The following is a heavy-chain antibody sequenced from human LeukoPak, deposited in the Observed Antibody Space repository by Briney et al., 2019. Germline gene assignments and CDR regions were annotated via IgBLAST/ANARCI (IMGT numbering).Heavy chain of an antibody. V-gene: IGHV3-23*01. CDR3: TTDYYYDSRGFFDY. D-gene: IGHD3-22*01. Sequence: GGSLRLSCAAFGFTFSSYAMSWVRQAPGKGLQWVSTITVSGGSTYYADSVKGRFTISRDNSRNTLYLQMNSLRAEDTAVYYCTTDYYYDSRGFFDYWGQGTPVTVSS. CDR1: GFTFSSYA. J-gene: IGHJ4*02. CDR2: ITVSGGST.